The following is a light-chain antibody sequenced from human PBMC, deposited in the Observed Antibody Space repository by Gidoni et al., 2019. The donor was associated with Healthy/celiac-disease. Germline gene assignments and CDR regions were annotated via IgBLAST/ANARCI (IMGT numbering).Light chain of an antibody. CDR3: CSYAGSYTFVV. CDR2: DVS. J-gene: IGLJ2*01. CDR1: SSDVGGSNY. Sequence: QSALTQPRPVSGSPGQSVTISCTGPSSDVGGSNYVSWYPQPPGKAPKLMIYDVSKRPSGVPDRFSGSRSGNTASLTISGLQAEDEADYYCCSYAGSYTFVVFGGGTKLTVL. V-gene: IGLV2-11*01.